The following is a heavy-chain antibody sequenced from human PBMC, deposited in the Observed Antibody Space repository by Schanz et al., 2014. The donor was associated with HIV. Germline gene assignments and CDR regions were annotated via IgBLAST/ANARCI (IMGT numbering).Heavy chain of an antibody. J-gene: IGHJ6*02. D-gene: IGHD6-6*01. CDR2: IKSDGSST. V-gene: IGHV3-74*01. CDR3: ARDLQGLARQGGMDV. Sequence: EVQLVESGGGLVQPGGSLRLSCAASGFTFSSYGMHWVRQVPGKGLVWVSRIKSDGSSTSYADSVKGRFTISRDNARSSVYLQMNDLRADDTAVYYCARDLQGLARQGGMDVWGQGTTVTVSS. CDR1: GFTFSSYG.